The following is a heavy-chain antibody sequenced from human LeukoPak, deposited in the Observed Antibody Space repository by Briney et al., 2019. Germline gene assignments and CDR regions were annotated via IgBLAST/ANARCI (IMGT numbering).Heavy chain of an antibody. CDR3: ARTPVLRFLEWLSPPLYYGMDV. CDR1: GGSFSGYY. CDR2: INHSGST. Sequence: SETLSLTCAVYGGSFSGYYWSWIRQPPGKGLEWIGEINHSGSTNYNPSLKSRVTISVDTSKNQFSLKLSSVTAADTAVYYCARTPVLRFLEWLSPPLYYGMDVWGQGTTVTVSS. D-gene: IGHD3-3*01. V-gene: IGHV4-34*01. J-gene: IGHJ6*02.